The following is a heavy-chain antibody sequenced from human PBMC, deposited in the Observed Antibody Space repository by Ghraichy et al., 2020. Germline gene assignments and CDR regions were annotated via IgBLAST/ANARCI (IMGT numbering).Heavy chain of an antibody. CDR1: GFTVSNNY. CDR3: ARGGGVNAGY. Sequence: GGSLRLSCAASGFTVSNNYMTWVRQAPGKGLEWVSLINSGGSTNYADSVKGRFTISRDNSKNTVYLQMNSLRAEDTAVYYCARGGGVNAGYWGQGTLVTVS. V-gene: IGHV3-66*01. CDR2: INSGGST. J-gene: IGHJ4*02. D-gene: IGHD2-8*01.